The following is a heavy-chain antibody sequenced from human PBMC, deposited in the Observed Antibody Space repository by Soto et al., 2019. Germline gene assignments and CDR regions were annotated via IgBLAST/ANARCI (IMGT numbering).Heavy chain of an antibody. CDR3: VRDSTVWEHRGAAFDI. J-gene: IGHJ3*02. CDR2: ISSNSGYI. Sequence: EVQLVESGGGLVKPGGPLRLSCEASRFTFRLHAMNWVRQAPGKGLEWVSYISSNSGYIYYADSVKGRFTISRDNAQKSMYLQMDSLRGEGTAVYYCVRDSTVWEHRGAAFDIWGVGTEVTVSS. CDR1: RFTFRLHA. D-gene: IGHD1-26*01. V-gene: IGHV3-21*01.